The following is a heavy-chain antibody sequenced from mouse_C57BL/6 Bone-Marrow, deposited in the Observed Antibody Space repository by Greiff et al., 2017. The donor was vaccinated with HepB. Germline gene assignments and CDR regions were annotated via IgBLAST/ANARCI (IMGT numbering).Heavy chain of an antibody. D-gene: IGHD6-1*01. CDR2: IRNKANGYTT. CDR1: GFTFTDYY. V-gene: IGHV7-3*01. Sequence: DVKLVESGGGLVQPGGSLSLSCAASGFTFTDYYMSWVSQPPGKALEWLGFIRNKANGYTTEYSASVKGRFTISRDNSQSILYLQMNALRAEDSATDYCARYISLYYAMDYWGQGTSVTVSS. J-gene: IGHJ4*01. CDR3: ARYISLYYAMDY.